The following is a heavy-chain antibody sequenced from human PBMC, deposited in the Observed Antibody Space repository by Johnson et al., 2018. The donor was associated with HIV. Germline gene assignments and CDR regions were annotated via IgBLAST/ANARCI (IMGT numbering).Heavy chain of an antibody. CDR3: ARTSLEWLLFAFDI. J-gene: IGHJ3*02. CDR1: GFTFSNYA. Sequence: VQLVESGGGVVQPGRSLRLSCAASGFTFSNYAMHWVRQAPGKGLEWVSVIYSGGSTYYADSVKGRFTISRDNSKNTLYLQMNSLRAEDTAVYYCARTSLEWLLFAFDIWGQGTMVTVSS. D-gene: IGHD3-3*01. CDR2: IYSGGST. V-gene: IGHV3-66*01.